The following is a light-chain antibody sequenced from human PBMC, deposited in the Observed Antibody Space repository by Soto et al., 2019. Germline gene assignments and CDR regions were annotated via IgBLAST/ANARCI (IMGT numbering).Light chain of an antibody. CDR3: QQSSSTPLP. J-gene: IGKJ4*01. CDR1: EAISHY. V-gene: IGKV1-39*01. Sequence: IHMTQSPSSLAASIGDRVTITCRASEAISHYLNWNQPKPGKAPKLLISGASKLQSGVPSRFRGRGSGTDFTLTITSLQGEDFANYYCQQSSSTPLPFGGGTKVEI. CDR2: GAS.